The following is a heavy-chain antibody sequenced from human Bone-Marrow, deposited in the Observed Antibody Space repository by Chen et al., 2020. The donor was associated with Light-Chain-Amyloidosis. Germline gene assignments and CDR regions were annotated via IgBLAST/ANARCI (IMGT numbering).Heavy chain of an antibody. J-gene: IGHJ4*02. CDR1: GFTFSTYG. V-gene: IGHV3-21*01. CDR2: ISSTSSYI. D-gene: IGHD4-4*01. Sequence: EVQLVESGGGLVKPGGSLRLSCAASGFTFSTYGMNWVRQAPGKGLEWVSSISSTSSYIYYAASVKGRFTISRDNAKNSLYLQINSLRAEDTAVYYCARRGSTGTAVDYWGQGTLVTVSS. CDR3: ARRGSTGTAVDY.